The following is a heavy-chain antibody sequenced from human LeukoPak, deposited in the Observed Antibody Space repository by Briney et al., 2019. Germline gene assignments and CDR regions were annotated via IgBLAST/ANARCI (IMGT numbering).Heavy chain of an antibody. CDR2: ISGSGNSP. CDR1: GFAFSRYA. V-gene: IGHV3-23*01. D-gene: IGHD3-22*01. Sequence: PGGSLRLSCAASGFAFSRYALTWVRQAPGKGLEWVSAISGSGNSPYYADSVEGRFTISRDNSKNTLYLQMNSLRADDTAVYYCAKDGGLLPDLLGDWGPGTLVTVSS. J-gene: IGHJ4*02. CDR3: AKDGGLLPDLLGD.